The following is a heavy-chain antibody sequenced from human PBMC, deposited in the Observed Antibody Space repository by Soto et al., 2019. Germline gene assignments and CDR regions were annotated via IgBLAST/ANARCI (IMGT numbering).Heavy chain of an antibody. CDR2: ISGSGGST. D-gene: IGHD3-10*01. CDR3: AKLPSNRIAAVRGVSQPLYYFDF. J-gene: IGHJ4*02. V-gene: IGHV3-23*01. CDR1: GFTFSSYA. Sequence: GGSLRLSCAASGFTFSSYAMSWVRQAPGKGLEWVSGISGSGGSTYYADSVKGRFTVSRDNSKNTLYLQMNSLRADDTAVYYCAKLPSNRIAAVRGVSQPLYYFDFWGQGTLVTVSS.